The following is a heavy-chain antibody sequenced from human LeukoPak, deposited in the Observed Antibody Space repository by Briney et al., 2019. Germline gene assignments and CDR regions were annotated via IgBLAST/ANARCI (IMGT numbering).Heavy chain of an antibody. CDR3: ARENLAAAADY. CDR2: IRGDGSMT. CDR1: EFTFRAYL. V-gene: IGHV3-74*01. J-gene: IGHJ4*02. Sequence: GSLRLSFAASEFTFRAYLMHWVRQAPGKGLVWVSRIRGDGSMTNYADSVKGRFTISRDNAKNTLYLQMNSLRLEDTAVYYCARENLAAAADYWGQGTVVTVSS. D-gene: IGHD6-25*01.